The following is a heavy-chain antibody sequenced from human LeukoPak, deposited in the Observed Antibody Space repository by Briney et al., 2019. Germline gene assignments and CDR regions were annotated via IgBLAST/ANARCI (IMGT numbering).Heavy chain of an antibody. CDR3: ARSGKIYFDWLLDY. CDR1: GFTFSSYE. J-gene: IGHJ4*02. D-gene: IGHD3-9*01. CDR2: ISSSGSTI. V-gene: IGHV3-48*03. Sequence: GGSLRLSCAASGFTFSSYEMNWVRQAPGKGLEWVSYISSSGSTIYYADSVKGRFTISRDNAKNSLYLQMNSLRAEDTAVYYCARSGKIYFDWLLDYWGQGTLVTVSS.